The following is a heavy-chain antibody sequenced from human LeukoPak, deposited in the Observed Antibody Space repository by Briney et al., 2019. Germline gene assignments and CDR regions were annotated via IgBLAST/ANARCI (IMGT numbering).Heavy chain of an antibody. J-gene: IGHJ6*03. CDR1: GGTFSSYA. CDR2: IIPIFGTA. D-gene: IGHD3-10*01. Sequence: ASVKVSCKASGGTFSSYAISWVRQAPGQGLEWMGGIIPIFGTANYAQKFQGRVTITADESTSTAYMELSSLRSEDTAVYYCARKEARPNPGYYYYYYYMDVWGKGTTVTVSS. V-gene: IGHV1-69*13. CDR3: ARKEARPNPGYYYYYYYMDV.